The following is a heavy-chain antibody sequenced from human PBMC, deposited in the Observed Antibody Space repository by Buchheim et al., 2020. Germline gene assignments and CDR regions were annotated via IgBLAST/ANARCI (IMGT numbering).Heavy chain of an antibody. CDR3: ARGAGITGTGDY. Sequence: QVQLQESGPGLVRPSETLSLPCTVSGYSVSSGSYYWNWVRQPPGKGLEWIGYIYYTGSTNYNPSLKSRVTISVDTSKNQFSLKLSSVTAADTAVYYCARGAGITGTGDYWGQGTL. D-gene: IGHD1-7*01. CDR2: IYYTGST. CDR1: GYSVSSGSYY. J-gene: IGHJ4*02. V-gene: IGHV4-61*01.